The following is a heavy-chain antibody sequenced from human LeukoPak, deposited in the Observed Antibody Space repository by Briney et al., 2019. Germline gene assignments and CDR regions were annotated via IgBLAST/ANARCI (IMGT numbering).Heavy chain of an antibody. CDR2: MNPNSGNT. D-gene: IGHD2-2*01. V-gene: IGHV1-8*01. J-gene: IGHJ6*02. CDR1: GYTFTSYD. Sequence: ASVKVSCKASGYTFTSYDINWVRQATGQGLEWMGWMNPNSGNTGYAQKLQGRVTMTTDTSTSTAYMELRSLRSDDTAVYYCARGAGYCSSTSCYVFSVDYYYYGMDVWGQGTTVTVSS. CDR3: ARGAGYCSSTSCYVFSVDYYYYGMDV.